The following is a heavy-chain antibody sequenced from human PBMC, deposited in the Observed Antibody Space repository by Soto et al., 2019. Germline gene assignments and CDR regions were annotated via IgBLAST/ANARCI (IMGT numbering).Heavy chain of an antibody. V-gene: IGHV1-69*01. CDR2: IIPLLGIT. CDR3: AIDPRSITGTTSSEDFQH. D-gene: IGHD1-20*01. J-gene: IGHJ1*01. Sequence: QAQLMQSGAEVKKPGSSVKVSCKASGGTFSGYAINWVRQAPGQGLEWMGGIIPLLGITDYEQKFQGRITIAADESTGTAYMDLRGLRSEDTAIYYCAIDPRSITGTTSSEDFQHWGQGTLVSVSS. CDR1: GGTFSGYA.